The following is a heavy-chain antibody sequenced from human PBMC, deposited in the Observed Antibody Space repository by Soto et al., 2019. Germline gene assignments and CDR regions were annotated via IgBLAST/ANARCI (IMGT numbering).Heavy chain of an antibody. CDR1: GFTFGLYW. CDR2: LKRDGSEK. V-gene: IGHV3-7*01. J-gene: IGHJ4*02. D-gene: IGHD3-9*01. Sequence: EVQLVESGGGLVQPGGSLRLSCAASGFTFGLYWMGWVRQAPGKGLEWVANLKRDGSEKYFLESVKGRFTMSRDNAKNSFYLHMNNLRAEDTAVYYCARDRDEILTGYHDYWGQGTEVTVST. CDR3: ARDRDEILTGYHDY.